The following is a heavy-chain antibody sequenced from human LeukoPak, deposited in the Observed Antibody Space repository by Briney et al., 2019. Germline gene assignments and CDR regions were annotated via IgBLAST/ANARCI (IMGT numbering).Heavy chain of an antibody. Sequence: GGSLRLSCAASGFTFSSYSMNRVRQAPGKGLEWVANIKQDGTEKYYVDSVKGRFSISRDNANNSLYLQMNSLRAEDTAVYYCASERPSSSWYDYWGQGTLVTVSS. CDR3: ASERPSSSWYDY. J-gene: IGHJ4*02. CDR2: IKQDGTEK. CDR1: GFTFSSYS. D-gene: IGHD6-13*01. V-gene: IGHV3-7*01.